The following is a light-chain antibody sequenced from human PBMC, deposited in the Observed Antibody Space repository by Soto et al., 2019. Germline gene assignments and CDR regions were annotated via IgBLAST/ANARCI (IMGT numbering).Light chain of an antibody. Sequence: QSALTQPASVSGSPGQSITLSCTRTSSGVENYNLVSWYQHRPDEAPKLIIYEGSQRPSGVSDRFSGSKSGNTASLTISGLRAEDEADYYCSSYAGAVVFGGGTKLTVL. CDR3: SSYAGAVV. V-gene: IGLV2-23*01. CDR2: EGS. J-gene: IGLJ2*01. CDR1: SSGVENYNL.